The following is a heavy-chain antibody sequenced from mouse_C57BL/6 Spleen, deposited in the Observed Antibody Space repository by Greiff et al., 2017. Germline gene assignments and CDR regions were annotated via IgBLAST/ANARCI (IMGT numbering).Heavy chain of an antibody. J-gene: IGHJ4*01. CDR1: GYTFTSYW. V-gene: IGHV1-69*01. CDR3: ARRSSYYYAMDY. CDR2: IDPSDSYT. Sequence: QVQLQQPGAELVMPGASVKLSCKASGYTFTSYWMHWVKQRPGQGLEWIGEIDPSDSYTNYNQKFNGKSTLTVDKSSSTAYMPLSSLTSEDSAVYYCARRSSYYYAMDYWGQGTSVTVSS.